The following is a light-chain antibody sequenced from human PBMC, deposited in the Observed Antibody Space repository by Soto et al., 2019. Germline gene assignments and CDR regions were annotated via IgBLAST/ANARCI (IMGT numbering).Light chain of an antibody. V-gene: IGKV3-15*01. CDR2: GGS. CDR1: QNLGSS. J-gene: IGKJ2*01. CDR3: QQYNYWPPYT. Sequence: EVVMTQSPATLSASPGERVTLSCRASQNLGSSLAWYQQRPGQAPRLFLYGGSTRATGIPARFSGSGSGTEFTVSISSQPSEDFAVYYCQQYNYWPPYTFGQGTNLEFK.